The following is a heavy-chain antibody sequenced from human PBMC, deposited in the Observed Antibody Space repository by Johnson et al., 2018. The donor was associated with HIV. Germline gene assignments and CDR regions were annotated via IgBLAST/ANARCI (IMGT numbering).Heavy chain of an antibody. D-gene: IGHD2-21*02. CDR1: GFTFSNAW. CDR3: TTGRLLAAFDI. CDR2: IKSNTDGGTT. Sequence: EVQLVESGGGVVKPGRSLRLSCAASGFTFSNAWMSWVRQAPGKGLAWVGRIKSNTDGGTTDYAAPVKGRFTISRDDSTNTLYLQMNSLKTEDTAVYYCTTGRLLAAFDIWGQGTMVIVSS. V-gene: IGHV3-15*01. J-gene: IGHJ3*02.